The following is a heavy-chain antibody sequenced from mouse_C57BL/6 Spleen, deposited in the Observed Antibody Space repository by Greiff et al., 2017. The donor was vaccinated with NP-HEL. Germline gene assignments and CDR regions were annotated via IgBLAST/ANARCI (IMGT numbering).Heavy chain of an antibody. CDR3: ARGTSSSPFDY. D-gene: IGHD1-1*01. CDR1: GYTFTDYY. J-gene: IGHJ2*01. CDR2: IYPGSGNT. Sequence: VQLVESGAELVRPGASVKLSCKASGYTFTDYYINWVKQRPGQGLEWIARIYPGSGNTYYNEKFKGKATLTAEKSSSTAYMQLSSLTSEDSAVYFCARGTSSSPFDYWGQGTTLTVSS. V-gene: IGHV1-76*01.